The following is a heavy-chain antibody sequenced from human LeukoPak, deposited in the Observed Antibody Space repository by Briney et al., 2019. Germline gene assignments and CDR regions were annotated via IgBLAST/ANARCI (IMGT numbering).Heavy chain of an antibody. J-gene: IGHJ6*04. V-gene: IGHV3-33*01. D-gene: IGHD6-25*01. CDR2: IWYDGSNQ. CDR1: GFTFRNHG. CDR3: ARDISARYMDV. Sequence: GGSLRLSCAASGFTFRNHGMHWVRQAPGKGLEWVAVIWYDGSNQYYADSVKGRYTVSRDNSKNTLYLQMNSLRAEGTAVYYCARDISARYMDVWGKGTTVTVSS.